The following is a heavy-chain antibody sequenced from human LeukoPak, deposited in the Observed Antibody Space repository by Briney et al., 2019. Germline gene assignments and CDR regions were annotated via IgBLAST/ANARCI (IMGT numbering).Heavy chain of an antibody. V-gene: IGHV4-4*07. CDR3: ARGSDHCSGGSCYLRFAFDI. J-gene: IGHJ3*02. D-gene: IGHD2-15*01. CDR2: IYTSGST. CDR1: GGSISSYY. Sequence: SETLSLTCTVSGGSISSYYWSWIRQPAGKGLEWIGRIYTSGSTNYNPSLKSRVTMSVDTSKNQFSLKLSSVTAADTAVYYCARGSDHCSGGSCYLRFAFDIWGQGTMVTVSS.